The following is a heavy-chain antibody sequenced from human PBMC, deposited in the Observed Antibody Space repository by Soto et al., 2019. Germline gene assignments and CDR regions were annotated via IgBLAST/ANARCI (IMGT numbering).Heavy chain of an antibody. CDR2: IIPALGTA. CDR3: ARPDFGDYWYFDL. D-gene: IGHD4-17*01. J-gene: IGHJ2*01. V-gene: IGHV1-69*08. Sequence: VASVKVSCKASGGTFSSHTFSWVRQAPGQGLEWMGRIIPALGTATYAQKFQGRVTITADESATTVYMELNSLRSEDTAVYYCARPDFGDYWYFDLWGQGTTVTVSS. CDR1: GGTFSSHT.